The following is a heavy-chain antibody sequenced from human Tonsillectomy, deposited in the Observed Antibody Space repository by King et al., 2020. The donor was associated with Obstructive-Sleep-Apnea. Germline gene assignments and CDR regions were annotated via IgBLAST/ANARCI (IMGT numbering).Heavy chain of an antibody. D-gene: IGHD3-22*01. Sequence: EVQLVESGAEVKKPGESLKISCQASGYYFATYWIGWVRQMPGKGLEWMGFIYPRDSDTRNNPSFQGQVTISADKSLSTAYLQWTSLKVSDTAMYFCARRVDYYYNKAEYYFEFWGQGTPVTVSS. CDR2: IYPRDSDT. J-gene: IGHJ4*02. CDR3: ARRVDYYYNKAEYYFEF. V-gene: IGHV5-51*01. CDR1: GYYFATYW.